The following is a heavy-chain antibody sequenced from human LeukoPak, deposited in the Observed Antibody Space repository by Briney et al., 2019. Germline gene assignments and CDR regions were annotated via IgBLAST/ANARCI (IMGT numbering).Heavy chain of an antibody. CDR2: IYYSGST. D-gene: IGHD2-15*01. CDR1: GDSIRTYY. V-gene: IGHV4-59*01. J-gene: IGHJ4*02. CDR3: ARGCSSGTCPLDY. Sequence: SETLSLTCTVSGDSIRTYYWSWIWLPPGKGPEWIGYIYYSGSTNYNPSLKSRVTISVDTSKNQFSLKLNSVTAADTAVYYCARGCSSGTCPLDYWGQGTLVTVSS.